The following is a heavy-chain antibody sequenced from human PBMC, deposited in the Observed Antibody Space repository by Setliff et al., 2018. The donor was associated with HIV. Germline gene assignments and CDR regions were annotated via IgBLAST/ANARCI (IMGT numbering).Heavy chain of an antibody. D-gene: IGHD1-26*01. Sequence: SETLSLTCAVSDYSISSGSYWGWIRQPPGKGLEWIGSIYHSGNTYYNPSLKSRVTLSVDTSKNQFSLKLSSVTAADTAVYYCARAVGGVGATRVPPYYFDYWGQGTLVTVSS. CDR3: ARAVGGVGATRVPPYYFDY. V-gene: IGHV4-38-2*01. J-gene: IGHJ4*02. CDR2: IYHSGNT. CDR1: DYSISSGSY.